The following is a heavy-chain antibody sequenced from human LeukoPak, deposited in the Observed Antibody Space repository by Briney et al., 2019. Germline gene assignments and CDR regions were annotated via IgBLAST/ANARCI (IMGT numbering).Heavy chain of an antibody. V-gene: IGHV1-46*01. J-gene: IGHJ4*02. CDR3: ARGFWSGYKPYDY. D-gene: IGHD3-3*01. CDR1: GYTFTSYY. Sequence: ASVKLSCKASGYTFTSYYMHWVRPAPGQGLEWMGIINPSGGSTSYAQKFQGRVTMTRDTSTSTVCMELSSLRSEDTAVYYCARGFWSGYKPYDYWGQGTLVTVSS. CDR2: INPSGGST.